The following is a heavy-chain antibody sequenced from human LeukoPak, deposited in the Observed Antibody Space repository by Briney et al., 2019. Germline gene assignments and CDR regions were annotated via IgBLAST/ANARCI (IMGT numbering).Heavy chain of an antibody. V-gene: IGHV1-8*03. CDR3: ARRDIVVVVAATRNYYYYYMDV. CDR2: MNPNSGNT. D-gene: IGHD2-15*01. Sequence: ASVKVSCKASGYTFTSYDINWVRQATGQGLEWMGWMNPNSGNTGYAQKFQGRVTITRNTSISTSYMELSRLRSDDTAVYYCARRDIVVVVAATRNYYYYYMDVWGKGTTVTISS. J-gene: IGHJ6*03. CDR1: GYTFTSYD.